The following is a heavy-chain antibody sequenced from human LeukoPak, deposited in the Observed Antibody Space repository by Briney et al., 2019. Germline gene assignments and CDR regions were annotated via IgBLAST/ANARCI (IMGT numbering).Heavy chain of an antibody. CDR3: ARGHYDVLAASYKWTPDY. V-gene: IGHV3-21*01. Sequence: GGSLRLSCAASGFTFNTFNMNWVRQAPGKGLEWVSSITSGGNYIYYADSVKGRFTTSRDNAKNSLSLQLNSLRVEDTAVYYCARGHYDVLAASYKWTPDYWGQGTLVTVSS. CDR2: ITSGGNYI. D-gene: IGHD3-9*01. J-gene: IGHJ4*02. CDR1: GFTFNTFN.